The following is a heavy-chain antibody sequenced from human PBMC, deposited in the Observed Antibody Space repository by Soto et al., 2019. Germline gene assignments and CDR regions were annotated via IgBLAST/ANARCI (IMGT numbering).Heavy chain of an antibody. D-gene: IGHD5-18*01. CDR1: NESLNSRY. CDR2: IYFRGNP. V-gene: IGHV4-59*11. Sequence: PETLCLTRSVSNESLNSRYWSWVRQPPGKELEGSGNIYFRGNPKHNTSLQGRVTMSIDTSKNQFSLMLTSVTAAATAVYYCTRVATAVPSWGRGVLVTVSS. J-gene: IGHJ5*02. CDR3: TRVATAVPS.